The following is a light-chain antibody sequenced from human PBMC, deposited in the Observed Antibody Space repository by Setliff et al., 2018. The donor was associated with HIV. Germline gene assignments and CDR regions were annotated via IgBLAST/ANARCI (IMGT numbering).Light chain of an antibody. CDR2: GNS. CDR3: GTWDSSLSAWV. CDR1: SSNIGAGYD. Sequence: QSVLTQPPSVSGAPGQRVTISCTGSSSNIGAGYDVHWYQQLPGTAPKLLIYGNSNRPSGVPDRFSGSKSGISASLAITGLQAEDEADYYCGTWDSSLSAWVFGGGTKVTVL. V-gene: IGLV1-40*01. J-gene: IGLJ3*02.